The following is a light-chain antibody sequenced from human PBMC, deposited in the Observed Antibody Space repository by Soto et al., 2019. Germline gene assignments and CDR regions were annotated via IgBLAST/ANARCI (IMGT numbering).Light chain of an antibody. J-gene: IGLJ3*02. CDR3: SSYTSSDTLVV. CDR2: KVT. Sequence: QSALTQPASVSGSPGQSITISCTGTSSDVGGYDYVSWYQQHPGKAPKLMIYKVTNRPSGVSNRFSGSKSGNTASLTISGLQADDEGDYYCSSYTSSDTLVVFGGGTKVTVL. CDR1: SSDVGGYDY. V-gene: IGLV2-14*01.